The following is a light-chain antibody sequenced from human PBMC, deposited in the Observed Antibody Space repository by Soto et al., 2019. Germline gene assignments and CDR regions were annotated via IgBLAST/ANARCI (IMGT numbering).Light chain of an antibody. CDR2: DVS. CDR3: SSYTSSITHVV. V-gene: IGLV2-14*01. CDR1: SSDVGGYNY. J-gene: IGLJ2*01. Sequence: QSALTQPASVSGSPGQSITISCTGTSSDVGGYNYVSWYQQHPGKAPKLMIYDVSNRPSGVSDRFSGSKSGNTASLTISVLQAEDEADYYCSSYTSSITHVVFCVGTKLTVL.